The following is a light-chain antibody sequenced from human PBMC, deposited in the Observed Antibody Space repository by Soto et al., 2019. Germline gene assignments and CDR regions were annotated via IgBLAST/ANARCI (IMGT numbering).Light chain of an antibody. CDR1: QGIRND. CDR2: AAS. J-gene: IGKJ4*01. V-gene: IGKV1-17*01. CDR3: LQRNSYPLT. Sequence: DIQMTQSPSSLSASVGDRVTITCRASQGIRNDVGWYQQKPGKAPKRLIYAASSLQSGVPSRFSGSRSGTEFTLTISRLQPEDFATYCCLQRNSYPLTFGGGTKVEIK.